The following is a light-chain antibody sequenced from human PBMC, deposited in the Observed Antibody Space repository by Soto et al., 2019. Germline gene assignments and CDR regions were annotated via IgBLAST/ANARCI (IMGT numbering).Light chain of an antibody. CDR2: EVN. CDR1: SRDVGANIY. J-gene: IGLJ1*01. V-gene: IGLV2-14*03. CDR3: SAYSEIDTND. Sequence: QSALTQPASVSGSPGQSITISCGGTSRDVGANIYVSWYQQFPGKATKLIVYEVNNRTSGVSNRFSGSKSNTTASLTISGLQPEDEADYYCSAYSEIDTNDFVTWTKVTVL.